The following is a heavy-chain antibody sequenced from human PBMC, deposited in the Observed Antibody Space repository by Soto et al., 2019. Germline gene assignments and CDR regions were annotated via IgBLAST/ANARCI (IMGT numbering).Heavy chain of an antibody. V-gene: IGHV4-59*08. J-gene: IGHJ2*01. D-gene: IGHD2-8*02. Sequence: QVQLQESGPGLVKPSETLSLPCTVSGGSISSHYWSWIRQPPGRGLEWIGFIYYSGITDSNPSLKSRVTISLDTSKHQLSLRLSSVTAADTAVYYCASPRGTARAVWYFDLWGRGTLVTGSS. CDR2: IYYSGIT. CDR3: ASPRGTARAVWYFDL. CDR1: GGSISSHY.